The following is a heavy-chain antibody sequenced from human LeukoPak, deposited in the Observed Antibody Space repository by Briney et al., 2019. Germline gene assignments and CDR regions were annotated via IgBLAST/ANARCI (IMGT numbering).Heavy chain of an antibody. CDR3: ARALYEFCSGGSCYSYYFDY. CDR1: GFTFSSYA. Sequence: PGGSLRLSCAASGFTFSSYAMSWVRQAPGKGLEWVSAISGSGGSTYYADSVKGRFTISRDNSKNTLSLKMNRLRAEDTAVYYCARALYEFCSGGSCYSYYFDYWGQGTLVTVSS. J-gene: IGHJ4*02. V-gene: IGHV3-23*01. CDR2: ISGSGGST. D-gene: IGHD2-15*01.